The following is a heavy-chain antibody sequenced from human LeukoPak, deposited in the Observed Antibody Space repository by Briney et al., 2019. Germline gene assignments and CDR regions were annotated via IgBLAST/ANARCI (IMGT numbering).Heavy chain of an antibody. V-gene: IGHV1-2*04. CDR3: ARGTWELPTALFDY. CDR2: INPNSGGT. CDR1: GYTFTVYY. Sequence: ASVKVSCKASGYTFTVYYIHWVRQAPGQGLEWMGWINPNSGGTNYAQKFQGWVTMTRDTSISTAYMELSRLGSDDTAVHYCARGTWELPTALFDYWGQGTLVTVSS. J-gene: IGHJ4*02. D-gene: IGHD1-26*01.